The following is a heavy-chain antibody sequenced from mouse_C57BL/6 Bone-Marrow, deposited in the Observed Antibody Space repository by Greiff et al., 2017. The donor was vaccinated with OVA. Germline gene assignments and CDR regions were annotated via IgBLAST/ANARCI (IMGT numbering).Heavy chain of an antibody. J-gene: IGHJ2*01. V-gene: IGHV14-4*01. CDR1: GFNIKDDY. D-gene: IGHD4-1*01. CDR2: IDPENGDT. Sequence: VQLQQSGAELVRPGASVKLSCTASGFNIKDDYMHWVKQRPEQGLEWIGWIDPENGDTEYASKFQGKATITADTSSNTAYLQLSSLTSEDTAVYYCTPSDWGGYWGQGTTLTDAS. CDR3: TPSDWGGY.